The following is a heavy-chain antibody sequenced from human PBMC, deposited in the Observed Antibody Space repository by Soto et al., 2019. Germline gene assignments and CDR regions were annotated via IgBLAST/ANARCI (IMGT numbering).Heavy chain of an antibody. CDR3: ARQAWDIVLVPAATAQSGYYGMDV. Sequence: GESLKISCQGSGYSFTSYWIGWVRQMPGKGLEWMGIIYPGDSDTRYSPSFQGQVTISADKSISTAYLQWSSLKASDTAMYYCARQAWDIVLVPAATAQSGYYGMDVWGQGTTVPVSS. V-gene: IGHV5-51*01. CDR2: IYPGDSDT. J-gene: IGHJ6*02. CDR1: GYSFTSYW. D-gene: IGHD2-2*01.